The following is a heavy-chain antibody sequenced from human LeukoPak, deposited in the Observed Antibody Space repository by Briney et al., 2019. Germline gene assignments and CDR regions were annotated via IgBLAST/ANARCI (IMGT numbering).Heavy chain of an antibody. CDR3: AREGGEMATIGFEVFHKYYFDY. CDR1: GGTFSSYA. D-gene: IGHD5-24*01. CDR2: IIPIFGTA. J-gene: IGHJ4*02. V-gene: IGHV1-69*06. Sequence: LVASVKVSCKASGGTFSSYAISWVRQAPGQGLEWMGGIIPIFGTANYAQKFQGRVTITADKSTSTAYMELSSLRSEDTAVYYCAREGGEMATIGFEVFHKYYFDYWGQGTLVTVSS.